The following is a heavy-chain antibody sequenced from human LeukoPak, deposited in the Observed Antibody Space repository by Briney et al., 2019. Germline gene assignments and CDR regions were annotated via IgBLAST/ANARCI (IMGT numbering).Heavy chain of an antibody. V-gene: IGHV1-69*06. D-gene: IGHD6-13*01. CDR2: IIPIFGTA. CDR3: ARSSIIAAAGPYYFDY. CDR1: GGTFISYA. J-gene: IGHJ4*02. Sequence: SVKVSCKASGGTFISYAISWVRQAPGQGLEWMGGIIPIFGTANYAQKFQGRVTITADKSTSTAYMELSSLRSEGTAVYYCARSSIIAAAGPYYFDYWGQGTLVTVSS.